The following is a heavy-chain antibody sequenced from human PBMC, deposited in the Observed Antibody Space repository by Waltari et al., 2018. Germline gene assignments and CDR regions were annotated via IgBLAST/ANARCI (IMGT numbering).Heavy chain of an antibody. Sequence: QVQLVQSGAEVTKPGASVKVSCKASGYTFTGYYMHWMRQAPGQGLEWMGWNNPNSGGTNYAQKFQGRVTMTRDTSISTAYMELSRLRSDDTAVYYCARVYSTSRHPFDYWGQGTLVTVSS. CDR2: NNPNSGGT. V-gene: IGHV1-2*02. J-gene: IGHJ4*02. CDR1: GYTFTGYY. D-gene: IGHD6-6*01. CDR3: ARVYSTSRHPFDY.